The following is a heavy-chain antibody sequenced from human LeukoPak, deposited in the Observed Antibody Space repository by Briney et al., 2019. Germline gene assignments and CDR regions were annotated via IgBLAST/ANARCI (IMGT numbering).Heavy chain of an antibody. J-gene: IGHJ4*02. CDR3: ARVRTYYDILTGYQPYYFDY. D-gene: IGHD3-9*01. Sequence: GGSLRLSCAASGFTFSDYYMSWIRQAPGKGLEWVSYISSSGSTIYYADSVKGRFTISRDNAKNSLYLQMNSLRAEDTAVYYCARVRTYYDILTGYQPYYFDYWGQGTLLTVSS. CDR1: GFTFSDYY. V-gene: IGHV3-11*01. CDR2: ISSSGSTI.